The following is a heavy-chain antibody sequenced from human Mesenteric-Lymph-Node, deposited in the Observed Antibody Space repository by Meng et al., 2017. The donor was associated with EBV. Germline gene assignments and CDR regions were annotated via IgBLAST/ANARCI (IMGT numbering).Heavy chain of an antibody. D-gene: IGHD1-7*01. J-gene: IGHJ1*01. CDR3: ARVSEISGTWLDC. CDR1: GGSISGNNW. CDR2: VFQIGST. V-gene: IGHV4-4*02. Sequence: EAGPERVHPSGALSIPFAVSGGSISGNNWWSWIRQPPGKGLEWIWEVFQIGSTNYNPSLKSRVTISLDKSKNQFSLKLTSVTAADTAVYFCARVSEISGTWLDCWGQGTLVTVSS.